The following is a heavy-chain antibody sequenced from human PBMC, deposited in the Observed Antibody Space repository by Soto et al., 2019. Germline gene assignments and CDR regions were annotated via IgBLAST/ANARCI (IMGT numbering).Heavy chain of an antibody. CDR1: GYTFTSYG. CDR3: ASGIAAAGNPYLFDY. Sequence: QVQLVQSGAEVKKPGASVKVSCKASGYTFTSYGISWVRQAPGQGLEWMGWISAYNGNTNYAQKLHGRVTMTTDTSTXTAYMELRSLRSDDTAVYYCASGIAAAGNPYLFDYWGQGTLVTVSS. CDR2: ISAYNGNT. V-gene: IGHV1-18*01. J-gene: IGHJ4*02. D-gene: IGHD6-13*01.